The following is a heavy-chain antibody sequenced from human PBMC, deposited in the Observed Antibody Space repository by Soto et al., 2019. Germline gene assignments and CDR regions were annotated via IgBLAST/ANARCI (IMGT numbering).Heavy chain of an antibody. D-gene: IGHD4-17*01. CDR1: GGTFSSYT. CDR2: IIPILGIA. J-gene: IGHJ3*02. CDR3: ARATAYEITVTPGATFDI. V-gene: IGHV1-69*02. Sequence: QVQLVQSGAEVKKPGSSVKVSCKASGGTFSSYTISWVRQAPGQGLEWLGRIIPILGIANYAQKFQGRVTITADKSTSTAYMELSSLRSEDTAVYYCARATAYEITVTPGATFDIWGQGTMVTVSS.